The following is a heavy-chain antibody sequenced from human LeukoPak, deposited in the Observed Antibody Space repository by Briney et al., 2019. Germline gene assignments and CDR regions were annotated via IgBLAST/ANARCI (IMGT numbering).Heavy chain of an antibody. D-gene: IGHD5-12*01. CDR1: GGSISSGGYY. CDR3: ARDKWWLRDCYYYGMDV. CDR2: IYYSGST. V-gene: IGHV4-31*03. Sequence: PSETLSLTCTVSGGSISSGGYYWSWIRQHPGKGLEWIGYIYYSGSTYYNPSLKSRVTISVDTSKNQFSLKLSSVTAADTAVYYCARDKWWLRDCYYYGMDVWGQGTTVTVSS. J-gene: IGHJ6*02.